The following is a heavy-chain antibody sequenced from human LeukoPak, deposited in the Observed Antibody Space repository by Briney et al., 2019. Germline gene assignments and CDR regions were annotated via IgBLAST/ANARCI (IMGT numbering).Heavy chain of an antibody. Sequence: PSQTLSLTCSVSGGSITSGYYYWSWIRQSPEKGLEWIGRMYRTGTTNYNPSLKRRVTMSRDTSKNQFSLNLSSVTAADTAVYYCARDLTGAFDYWGQGTLVTVSS. CDR2: MYRTGTT. J-gene: IGHJ4*02. D-gene: IGHD3-9*01. V-gene: IGHV4-61*02. CDR3: ARDLTGAFDY. CDR1: GGSITSGYYY.